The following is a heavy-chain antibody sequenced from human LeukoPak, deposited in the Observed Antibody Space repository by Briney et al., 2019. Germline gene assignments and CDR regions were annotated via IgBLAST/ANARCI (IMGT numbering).Heavy chain of an antibody. CDR1: GFTFSSYS. V-gene: IGHV3-48*01. CDR3: ARDPTTVVYYYYMDV. D-gene: IGHD4-23*01. Sequence: GGSLRLSCAASGFTFSSYSMNWVRQAPGKGLEWVSYISSSSSTIYYADSVKGRFTISRDNAKNSLYLQMNSLRAEDTAVYYCARDPTTVVYYYYMDVWGKGTTVTASS. J-gene: IGHJ6*03. CDR2: ISSSSSTI.